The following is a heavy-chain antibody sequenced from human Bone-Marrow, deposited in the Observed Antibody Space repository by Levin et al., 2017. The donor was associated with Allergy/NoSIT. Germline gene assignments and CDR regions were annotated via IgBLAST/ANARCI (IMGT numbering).Heavy chain of an antibody. CDR1: GGSIRGYY. CDR2: IYNSGIT. J-gene: IGHJ4*02. V-gene: IGHV4-59*08. Sequence: SQTLSLTCSVSGGSIRGYYWSWIRQPPGKGLEWIGYIYNSGITNYNPSLKSRVTISADTFISLKLSSVTAADTAVYYCARSPHPAVAGTRVIDSWGQGTLVTVSA. D-gene: IGHD6-19*01. CDR3: ARSPHPAVAGTRVIDS.